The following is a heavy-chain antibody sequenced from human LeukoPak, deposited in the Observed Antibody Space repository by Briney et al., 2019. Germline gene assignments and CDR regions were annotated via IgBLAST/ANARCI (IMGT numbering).Heavy chain of an antibody. CDR3: AKQLGYCSDGSCYFLY. V-gene: IGHV3-23*01. Sequence: QPGGSLRLSCAASGFTFSSSAMSWVRQAPGKGLEWVSAISNNGGYTYYADSVQGRFTISRDNSKSTLCLQMNSLRAEDMAVYYCAKQLGYCSDGSCYFLYWGQGTLVTVSS. J-gene: IGHJ4*02. D-gene: IGHD2-15*01. CDR2: ISNNGGYT. CDR1: GFTFSSSA.